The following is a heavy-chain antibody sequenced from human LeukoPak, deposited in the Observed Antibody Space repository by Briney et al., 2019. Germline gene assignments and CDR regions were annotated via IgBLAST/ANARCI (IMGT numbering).Heavy chain of an antibody. D-gene: IGHD4-23*01. CDR1: GGTFSSYA. CDR2: IIPILGIA. J-gene: IGHJ4*02. Sequence: SVKVSCKASGGTFSSYAISWVRQAPGQGLEWMGRIIPILGIANYAQRFQGRVTITADKSTSTAYMELSSLRSEDTAVYYCARGYGGNHFDYWGQGTLVTVSS. V-gene: IGHV1-69*04. CDR3: ARGYGGNHFDY.